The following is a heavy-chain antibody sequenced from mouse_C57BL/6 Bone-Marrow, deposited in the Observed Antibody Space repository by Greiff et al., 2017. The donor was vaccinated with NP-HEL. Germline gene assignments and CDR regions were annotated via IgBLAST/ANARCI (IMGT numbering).Heavy chain of an antibody. CDR1: GYAFSSSW. D-gene: IGHD1-1*01. V-gene: IGHV1-82*01. J-gene: IGHJ2*01. CDR3: ASFTTVVARGYFDY. Sequence: QVQLQQSRPELVKPGASVKISCKASGYAFSSSWMNWVKQRPGKGLEWIGRIYPGDGDTNYNGKFKGKATLTADKSSSTAYMQLSSLTSEDSAVYFCASFTTVVARGYFDYWGQGTTLTVSS. CDR2: IYPGDGDT.